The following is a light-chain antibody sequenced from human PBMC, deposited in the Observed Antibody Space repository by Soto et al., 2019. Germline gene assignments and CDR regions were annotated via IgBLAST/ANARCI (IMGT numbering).Light chain of an antibody. Sequence: EIVLTQSPGTLSMSPGERATLSCRASQSISSNYLAWYQQKPGQAPRLLIYGASSRATGIPDRFSGSGSGTDFPLTISRLEAEDFAVYYCQQYGSSPRTFGQRTKVEFK. CDR1: QSISSNY. CDR3: QQYGSSPRT. CDR2: GAS. V-gene: IGKV3-20*01. J-gene: IGKJ1*01.